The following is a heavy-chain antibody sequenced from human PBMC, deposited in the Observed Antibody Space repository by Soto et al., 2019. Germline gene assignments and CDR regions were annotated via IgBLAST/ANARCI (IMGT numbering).Heavy chain of an antibody. CDR3: ARDPDYGDYWGYFFDS. CDR1: GYTFAAYY. Sequence: QVQLVQSGAEVKKPGASVKVSCKTSGYTFAAYYIHWIRQAPGQGLEWMGWINPTSGGTVYAQNLQDRVTMTMDTSSSTAYMELRRLNYDDTAVYYCARDPDYGDYWGYFFDSWGQGTPVTVSS. V-gene: IGHV1-2*02. J-gene: IGHJ4*02. D-gene: IGHD4-17*01. CDR2: INPTSGGT.